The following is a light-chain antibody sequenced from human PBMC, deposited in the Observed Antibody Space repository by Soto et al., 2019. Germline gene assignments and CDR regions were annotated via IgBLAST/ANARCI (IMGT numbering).Light chain of an antibody. CDR2: AAS. CDR1: QDIANS. V-gene: IGKV1-27*01. J-gene: IGKJ4*01. Sequence: IQMTQSPSSLSASVGDRVTMTCRASQDIANSVVWYQQQPGKVPKLLIYAASTLHSGVPSRSSGSGSGTDFTLTISSLQPEDVGTYYCQRYDDAPLPFGGGTKVDIK. CDR3: QRYDDAPLP.